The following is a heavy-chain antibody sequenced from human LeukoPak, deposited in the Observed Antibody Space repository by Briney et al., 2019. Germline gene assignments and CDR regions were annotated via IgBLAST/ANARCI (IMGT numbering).Heavy chain of an antibody. CDR2: IYHSGTT. CDR1: GFSITNGYY. CDR3: ARSGTGLLRYYFDY. V-gene: IGHV4-38-2*02. D-gene: IGHD3-22*01. J-gene: IGHJ4*02. Sequence: PSETLSLTCTVSGFSITNGYYWAWIRQPPGKGLEWISAIYHSGTTYYNPSLRSRVTISVDTSKNQFSLKVNSVIAADTAVYYCARSGTGLLRYYFDYWGQGTLITVSS.